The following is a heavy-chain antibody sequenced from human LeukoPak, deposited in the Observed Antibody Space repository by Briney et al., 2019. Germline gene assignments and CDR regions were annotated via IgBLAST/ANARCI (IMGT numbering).Heavy chain of an antibody. CDR3: ARPLVGATLGDAFDI. V-gene: IGHV1-18*01. CDR2: ISAYNGNT. Sequence: ASVRVSCKASGYTFTSYGISWVRQAPGQGLEWMGWISAYNGNTNYAQKLQGRVTMTTDTSTSTAYMELRSLRSDDTAVYYCARPLVGATLGDAFDIWGQGTMVTVSS. CDR1: GYTFTSYG. J-gene: IGHJ3*02. D-gene: IGHD1-26*01.